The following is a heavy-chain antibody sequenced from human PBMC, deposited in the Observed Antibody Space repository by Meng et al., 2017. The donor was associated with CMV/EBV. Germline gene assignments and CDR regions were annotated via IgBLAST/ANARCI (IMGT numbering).Heavy chain of an antibody. D-gene: IGHD5-18*01. CDR2: IYHSGST. CDR1: GYSISSGYY. J-gene: IGHJ3*02. CDR3: ASYRGDSYGIHDAFDI. Sequence: GSLRLSCTVSGYSISSGYYWGWIRQPPGKGLEWIGSIYHSGSTYYNPSLKSRVTISVDTSKKQFSLKLSSVTAADTAVYYCASYRGDSYGIHDAFDIWGQGTMVTVSS. V-gene: IGHV4-38-2*02.